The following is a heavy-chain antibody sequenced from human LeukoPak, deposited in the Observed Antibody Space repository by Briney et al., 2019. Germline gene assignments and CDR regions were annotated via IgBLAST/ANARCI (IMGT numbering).Heavy chain of an antibody. V-gene: IGHV3-23*01. CDR1: GFTFSSYA. CDR2: ISGSGGST. J-gene: IGHJ6*02. D-gene: IGHD4-17*01. CDR3: AGSTVTTVSYYYGMDV. Sequence: GGSLRLSCAASGFTFSSYAMSWVRQAPGKGLVWVSAISGSGGSTYYADSVKGRYTISRDNSKNTLYLQMNSLRAEDTAVYYCAGSTVTTVSYYYGMDVWGQGTTVTVSS.